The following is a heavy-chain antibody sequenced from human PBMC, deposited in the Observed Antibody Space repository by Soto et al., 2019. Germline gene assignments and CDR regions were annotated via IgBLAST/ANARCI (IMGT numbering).Heavy chain of an antibody. CDR2: MYNTGST. J-gene: IGHJ6*02. V-gene: IGHV4-59*01. Sequence: SETLSLTCTVSGGSISGYYWSWIRQPPGKGLEWIGYMYNTGSTVYNPSFKSRVTISVDTSKSQFSLRLNSVTAADTAVYYCARDLWGYCGTDCYPLDVWGQGTTLTVSS. CDR1: GGSISGYY. D-gene: IGHD2-21*02. CDR3: ARDLWGYCGTDCYPLDV.